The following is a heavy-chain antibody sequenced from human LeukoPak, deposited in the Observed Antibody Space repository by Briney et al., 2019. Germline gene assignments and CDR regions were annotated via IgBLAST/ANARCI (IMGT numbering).Heavy chain of an antibody. D-gene: IGHD3-22*01. CDR3: ARGQDYYDSSGYLI. V-gene: IGHV4-38-2*02. J-gene: IGHJ3*02. CDR2: IYHSGST. CDR1: GYSISSGYY. Sequence: SETLSLTCTVSGYSISSGYYWGWIRQPPGKGLEWSGSIYHSGSTYYNPSLKSRVTISVDTSKNQFSLKLSSVTAADTAVYYCARGQDYYDSSGYLIWGQGTMVTVSS.